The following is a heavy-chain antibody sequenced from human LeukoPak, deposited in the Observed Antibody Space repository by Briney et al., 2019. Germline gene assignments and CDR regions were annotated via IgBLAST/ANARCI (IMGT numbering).Heavy chain of an antibody. J-gene: IGHJ5*02. D-gene: IGHD6-25*01. Sequence: PSETLSLTCAVSGGSISSGAYSWGRMRQAPGQGLESTGYIFHTGNTIYNAPLKSRVTISVATTKNQFSMKLTTMTLTDTSDYYCAREFWVASGHASWFDPWGQGTPVAVSS. CDR3: AREFWVASGHASWFDP. V-gene: IGHV4-30-2*01. CDR2: IFHTGNT. CDR1: GGSISSGAYS.